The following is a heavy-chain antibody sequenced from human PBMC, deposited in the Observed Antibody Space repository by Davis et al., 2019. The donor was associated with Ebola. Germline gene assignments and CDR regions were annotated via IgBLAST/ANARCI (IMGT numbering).Heavy chain of an antibody. CDR2: ISSSSSTI. CDR1: GFTFSSYS. Sequence: GGSLRLSCAASGFTFSSYSMNWVRQAPGKGLEWVSSISSSSSTIYYADSVKGRFTISRDNAKNSLYLQMNSLRDEDTALYYCARAEDFWSGYYTYDYWGQGTLVTVSS. J-gene: IGHJ4*02. CDR3: ARAEDFWSGYYTYDY. D-gene: IGHD3-3*01. V-gene: IGHV3-48*02.